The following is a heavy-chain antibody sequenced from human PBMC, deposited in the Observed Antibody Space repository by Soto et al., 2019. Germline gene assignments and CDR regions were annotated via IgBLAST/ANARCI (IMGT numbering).Heavy chain of an antibody. V-gene: IGHV3-23*01. CDR1: GFTFSTYA. J-gene: IGHJ4*02. D-gene: IGHD3-22*01. Sequence: GGSLRLSCAASGFTFSTYAMSWVRQAPGKGLEWVSAISGTGGSTYYGDSVRGRFTISRDNSKNTLYLQMNSLRAEDTAVYYCAKAPLTYFDSSGYYSYFDYWGQGTLVTVSS. CDR2: ISGTGGST. CDR3: AKAPLTYFDSSGYYSYFDY.